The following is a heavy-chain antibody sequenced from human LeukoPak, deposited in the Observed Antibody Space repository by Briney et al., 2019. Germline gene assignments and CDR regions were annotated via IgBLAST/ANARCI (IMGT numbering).Heavy chain of an antibody. CDR1: GGSFSGYY. J-gene: IGHJ5*02. D-gene: IGHD2-2*01. CDR2: IYYSGST. Sequence: SETLSLTCAVYGGSFSGYYWSWIRQHPGKGLEWIGHIYYSGSTYYNPSLKSRVTISVDTSKNEFSLKLSSVTAADTAVYYCARGFTSWGWFDPWGQGTLVTVSS. V-gene: IGHV4-31*11. CDR3: ARGFTSWGWFDP.